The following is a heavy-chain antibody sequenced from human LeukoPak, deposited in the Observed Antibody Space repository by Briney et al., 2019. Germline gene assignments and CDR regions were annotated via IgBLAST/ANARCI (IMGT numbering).Heavy chain of an antibody. D-gene: IGHD2-2*01. CDR2: ISWNSGSI. Sequence: GGSLRLSCAASGFTFDDYAMHWVRQAPGKGLEWVSGISWNSGSIGYADSVKGRFTISRDNAKNSLYLQMNSLRAEDTALYYCAKSACSSTSCFYGYWGQGTLVTVSS. CDR3: AKSACSSTSCFYGY. J-gene: IGHJ4*02. V-gene: IGHV3-9*01. CDR1: GFTFDDYA.